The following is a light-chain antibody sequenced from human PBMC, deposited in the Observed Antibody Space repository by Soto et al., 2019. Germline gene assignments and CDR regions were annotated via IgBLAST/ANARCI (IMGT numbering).Light chain of an antibody. J-gene: IGKJ1*01. CDR1: QTISTW. V-gene: IGKV1-5*01. CDR3: QQYTNTNNPWM. CDR2: DAS. Sequence: DIQVTQSPPTLSASVGDIVTFTCRVSQTISTWMAWYQQKPGKAPKLLVYDASTLQSGVASRFSGSGSGTEFTLIISGLQPDDSATYYCQQYTNTNNPWMFGQGTKVDI.